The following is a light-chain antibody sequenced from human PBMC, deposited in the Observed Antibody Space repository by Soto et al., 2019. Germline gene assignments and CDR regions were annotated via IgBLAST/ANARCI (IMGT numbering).Light chain of an antibody. V-gene: IGLV2-14*01. Sequence: QSALTQPASVSGSPGQSITISCTGTSSDVGAYNYVSWYQQHPGKAPKLIISEVSNRPSGVSNRFSGSKSGNTASLTISGLQAEDEADYFCSSYTSSSTPYVVFGGGTKLTVL. J-gene: IGLJ2*01. CDR3: SSYTSSSTPYVV. CDR2: EVS. CDR1: SSDVGAYNY.